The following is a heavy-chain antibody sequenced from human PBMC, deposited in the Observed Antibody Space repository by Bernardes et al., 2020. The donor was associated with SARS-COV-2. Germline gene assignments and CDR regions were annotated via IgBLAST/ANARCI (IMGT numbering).Heavy chain of an antibody. D-gene: IGHD3-10*01. Sequence: ASVKVSCKVSGYTLTELSMHWVRQAPGKGLEWMGGFDPEDGETIYAQKFQGRVTMTEDTSTDTAYMELSSLRSEDTAVYYCATSFVVRGVITYYYYYSGMDGWGQGTKGTGSS. V-gene: IGHV1-24*01. CDR3: ATSFVVRGVITYYYYYSGMDG. CDR2: FDPEDGET. J-gene: IGHJ6*02. CDR1: GYTLTELS.